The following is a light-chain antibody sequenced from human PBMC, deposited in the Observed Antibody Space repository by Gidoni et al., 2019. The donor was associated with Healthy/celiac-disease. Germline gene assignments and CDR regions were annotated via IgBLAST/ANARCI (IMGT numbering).Light chain of an antibody. J-gene: IGKJ3*01. CDR1: QSVSSY. CDR3: QQSSNWPRT. CDR2: DAS. V-gene: IGKV3-11*01. Sequence: EIVLTQSPATLSLSPGERATLSCRASQSVSSYLSWYQQKPGQAPRLLIYDASNRATGIPARFSGSGSGTDFTLTISSLDPEDFAFYYCQQSSNWPRTFGPGTKVDIK.